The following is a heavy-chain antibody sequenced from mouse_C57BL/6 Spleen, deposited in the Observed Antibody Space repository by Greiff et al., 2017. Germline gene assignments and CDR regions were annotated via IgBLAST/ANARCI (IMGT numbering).Heavy chain of an antibody. V-gene: IGHV1-80*01. D-gene: IGHD1-1*01. J-gene: IGHJ4*01. CDR3: ARSYYYGSNYAMDY. CDR2: IYPGDGDT. Sequence: QVQLQQSGAELVKPGASVKISCKASGYAFSSYWLNWVKQRPGKGLEWIGQIYPGDGDTNYNGKFKGKATLTADKSSSTASMQLSSLTSEDSAVYFCARSYYYGSNYAMDYWGQGTSVTVSS. CDR1: GYAFSSYW.